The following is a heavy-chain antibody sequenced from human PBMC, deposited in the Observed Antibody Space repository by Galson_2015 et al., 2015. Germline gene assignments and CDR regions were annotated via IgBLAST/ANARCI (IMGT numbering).Heavy chain of an antibody. J-gene: IGHJ5*01. D-gene: IGHD1-14*01. CDR2: IWCDGSKS. CDR3: ARGLRSTNKRYHRFDS. CDR1: GFTFRNHG. V-gene: IGHV3-33*01. Sequence: SLRLSCAAAGFTFRNHGMYWGRRARAKGVEWVACIWCDGSKSYYADYVKGRFTISRYNATNTLYLQLNNLTDEDTAVYNCARGLRSTNKRYHRFDSWGQGTLVTVSS.